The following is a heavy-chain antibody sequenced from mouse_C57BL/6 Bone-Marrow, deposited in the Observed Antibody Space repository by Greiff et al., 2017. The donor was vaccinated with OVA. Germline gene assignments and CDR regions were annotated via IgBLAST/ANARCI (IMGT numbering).Heavy chain of an antibody. Sequence: EVKLMESGGGLVQPKGSLKLSCAASGFTFNTYAMHWVRQAPGKGLEWVARIRSKSSNYATYYADSVKDRFTISRDDSQSMLYLQMNKLKTEDTAMYCCVRDRRYYSNYGYAMDYWGQGTSVTVSS. CDR3: VRDRRYYSNYGYAMDY. V-gene: IGHV10-3*01. CDR2: IRSKSSNYAT. D-gene: IGHD2-5*01. J-gene: IGHJ4*01. CDR1: GFTFNTYA.